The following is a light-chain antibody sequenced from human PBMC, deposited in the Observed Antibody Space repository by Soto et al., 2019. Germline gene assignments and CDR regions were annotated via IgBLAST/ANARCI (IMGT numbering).Light chain of an antibody. CDR1: SSDVGGYNY. Sequence: QSVLTQPASVSGSPGQSITISCTGTSSDVGGYNYVSWYQQYPGKAPKLMIYEVSNRPSGVSSRFSGSKSGNTASLTISGLQAEDEADYFCHSYTRSSTRGFGTGTKVT. CDR2: EVS. J-gene: IGLJ1*01. CDR3: HSYTRSSTRG. V-gene: IGLV2-14*01.